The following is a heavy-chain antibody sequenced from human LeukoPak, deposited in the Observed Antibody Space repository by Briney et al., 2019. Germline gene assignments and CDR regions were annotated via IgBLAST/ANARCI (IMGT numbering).Heavy chain of an antibody. D-gene: IGHD3-10*01. CDR3: AREGSGSRFYYGMDV. V-gene: IGHV1-69*04. J-gene: IGHJ6*02. Sequence: ASVKVSCKASGGTFSSYAISWVRQAPGQGLEWMGRIIPILGIANYAQKFQGRVTITADKSTSTAYMELSSLRSEDTAVYYCAREGSGSRFYYGMDVWGQGTTVTVSS. CDR2: IIPILGIA. CDR1: GGTFSSYA.